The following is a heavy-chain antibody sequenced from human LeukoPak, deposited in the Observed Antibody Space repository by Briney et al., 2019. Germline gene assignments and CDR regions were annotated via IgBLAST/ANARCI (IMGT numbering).Heavy chain of an antibody. V-gene: IGHV1-2*06. CDR3: ARARGDYGDYYFDY. J-gene: IGHJ4*02. D-gene: IGHD4-17*01. CDR1: GYTFTGYY. CDR2: INPNSGDT. Sequence: GASVKVSCKASGYTFTGYYMHWVRQAPGQGLEWMGRINPNSGDTNYAQKFQGRVTMTRDTSISTAYMELSRLRSDDTAVYYCARARGDYGDYYFDYWGQGTLVTVSS.